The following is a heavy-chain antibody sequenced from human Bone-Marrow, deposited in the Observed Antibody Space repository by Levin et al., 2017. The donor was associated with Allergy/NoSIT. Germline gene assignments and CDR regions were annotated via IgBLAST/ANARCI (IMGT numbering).Heavy chain of an antibody. V-gene: IGHV3-23*01. CDR2: ISGSGGST. Sequence: LSLTCAASTFTFSSYGMSWVRQAPGKGLEWVSGISGSGGSTYYADSVKGRFTISRDNSKNTLYLQMNSLRVEDTAVYYCAKGYSGYLNDAFDSWGQGTMVTVSS. CDR3: AKGYSGYLNDAFDS. CDR1: TFTFSSYG. D-gene: IGHD3-22*01. J-gene: IGHJ3*02.